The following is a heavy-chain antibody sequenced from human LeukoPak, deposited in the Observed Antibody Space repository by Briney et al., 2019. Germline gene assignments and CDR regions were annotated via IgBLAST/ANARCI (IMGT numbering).Heavy chain of an antibody. CDR1: GFNFNTYW. Sequence: PGGSLRLSCAASGFNFNTYWMSWVRQAPGKGLEWEANIKQDGSEKFYGDSMKGRFTISRDNSKNSLYLQVNGLRAEDTAMYYCARLSAMLREPEPFYYFEHWGQGTLVTVSS. CDR2: IKQDGSEK. CDR3: ARLSAMLREPEPFYYFEH. J-gene: IGHJ4*01. D-gene: IGHD1-14*01. V-gene: IGHV3-7*01.